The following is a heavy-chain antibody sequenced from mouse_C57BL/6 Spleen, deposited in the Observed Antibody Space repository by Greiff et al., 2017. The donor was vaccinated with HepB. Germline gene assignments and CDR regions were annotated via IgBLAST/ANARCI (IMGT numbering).Heavy chain of an antibody. Sequence: VQLQQSGAELVKPGASVKISCKASGYAFSSYWMNWVKQRPGKGLEWIGQIYPGDGDTNYNGKFKGKATLTADKSSSTAYMQLSSLTSEDSAVYFCARNGDGYYEDAMDYWGQGTSVTVSS. CDR3: ARNGDGYYEDAMDY. CDR1: GYAFSSYW. V-gene: IGHV1-80*01. D-gene: IGHD2-3*01. CDR2: IYPGDGDT. J-gene: IGHJ4*01.